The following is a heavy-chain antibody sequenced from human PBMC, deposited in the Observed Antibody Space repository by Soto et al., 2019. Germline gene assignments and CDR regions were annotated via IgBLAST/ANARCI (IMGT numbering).Heavy chain of an antibody. CDR3: TRGGYSRSSGY. V-gene: IGHV3-53*01. CDR1: GFTVSSYY. Sequence: EVQLVESGGGLIQPGGSLRLSCAASGFTVSSYYMSWVRQAPGKGLEWVSVIYNGGSTYYADSVKGRFTLSRDNSKNTLYLQMNSLSAEDTAVYYCTRGGYSRSSGYWGQGTLVTVSS. D-gene: IGHD6-6*01. CDR2: IYNGGST. J-gene: IGHJ4*02.